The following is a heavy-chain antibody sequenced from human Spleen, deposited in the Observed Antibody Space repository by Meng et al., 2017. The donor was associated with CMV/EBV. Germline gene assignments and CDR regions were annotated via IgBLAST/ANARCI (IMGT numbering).Heavy chain of an antibody. J-gene: IGHJ4*02. CDR3: ARGRGPGY. Sequence: QLQLQESGPGLVKPSETLSLTCTVSGGSISSSSYYWGWIRQPPGKGLEWIGSIYYSGTTNYNPSLKSRVSMSIETSKRQFSLRLSSVTAADTAVYYCARGRGPGYWGQGTLVTVSS. CDR1: GGSISSSSYY. D-gene: IGHD3-10*01. CDR2: IYYSGTT. V-gene: IGHV4-39*07.